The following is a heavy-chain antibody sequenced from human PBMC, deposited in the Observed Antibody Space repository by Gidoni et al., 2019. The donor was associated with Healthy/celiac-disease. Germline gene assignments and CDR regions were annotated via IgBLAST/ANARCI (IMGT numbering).Heavy chain of an antibody. CDR2: SFYSGST. CDR3: QTMVQGVTWFDP. D-gene: IGHD3-10*01. J-gene: IGHJ5*02. Sequence: QVQLQESGPGLVKPSQTLSLTCTVSGGSISSGGDYWSWIRQHPGKGLEWIGYSFYSGSTYYNPSLKSRVTRSVDKSKNQFSLKLSSVTAADTAVYYCQTMVQGVTWFDPWGQGTLVTVSA. V-gene: IGHV4-31*03. CDR1: GGSISSGGDY.